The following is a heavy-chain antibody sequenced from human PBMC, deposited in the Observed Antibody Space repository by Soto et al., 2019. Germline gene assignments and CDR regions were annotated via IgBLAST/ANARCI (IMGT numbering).Heavy chain of an antibody. D-gene: IGHD6-13*01. CDR2: INPSGDST. CDR3: ASGGIAAGGLDY. J-gene: IGHJ4*02. CDR1: GYAFTTHY. V-gene: IGHV1-46*01. Sequence: ASVKVSCKASGYAFTTHYMQWVRQAPGQGLEWMGIINPSGDSTAYAQQFQGRVTVTSDTSTSTVYMEMSSLRSEDTAVYYCASGGIAAGGLDYWGQGTLVTVSS.